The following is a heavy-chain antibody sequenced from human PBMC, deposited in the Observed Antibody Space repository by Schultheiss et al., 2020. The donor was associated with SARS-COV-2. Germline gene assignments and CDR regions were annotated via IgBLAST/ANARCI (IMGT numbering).Heavy chain of an antibody. CDR3: ARDSVGAAAGTSYYYGMDV. V-gene: IGHV3-23*01. J-gene: IGHJ6*02. Sequence: GGSLRLSCAASGFTFSSYAMSWVRQAPGKGLVWVSAISGGGRTTYYADSVKGRFTISRDNSNNTLYLQMNSLRAEDTAVYYCARDSVGAAAGTSYYYGMDVWGQGTTVTVSS. CDR1: GFTFSSYA. CDR2: ISGGGRTT. D-gene: IGHD6-13*01.